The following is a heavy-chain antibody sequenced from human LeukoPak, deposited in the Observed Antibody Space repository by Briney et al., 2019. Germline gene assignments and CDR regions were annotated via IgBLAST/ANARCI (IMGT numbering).Heavy chain of an antibody. D-gene: IGHD3-22*01. Sequence: PSETLSLTCTVSGGSISSSSYYWGWIRQPPGKGLEWIGSIYYSGSTYYNPSLKSRVTISVDTSKNQFSLKLSSVTAADTAMYYCAQAIYDSSGYSNYWGQGTLVTVSS. CDR1: GGSISSSSYY. V-gene: IGHV4-39*01. CDR3: AQAIYDSSGYSNY. J-gene: IGHJ4*02. CDR2: IYYSGST.